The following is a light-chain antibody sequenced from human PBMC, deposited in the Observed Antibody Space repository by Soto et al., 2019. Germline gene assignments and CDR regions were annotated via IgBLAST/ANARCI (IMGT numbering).Light chain of an antibody. CDR2: GAS. CDR3: QQYGSSPPEYT. J-gene: IGKJ2*01. V-gene: IGKV3-20*01. CDR1: QSVSSSY. Sequence: EIVLTQPPGTLSLSPGERATLSCRASQSVSSSYLAWYQQKPGQAPRLLIYGASSRATGIPDRFSGSGSGTDFTLTISRLEPEDLAVYYCQQYGSSPPEYTFGQGTKLEIK.